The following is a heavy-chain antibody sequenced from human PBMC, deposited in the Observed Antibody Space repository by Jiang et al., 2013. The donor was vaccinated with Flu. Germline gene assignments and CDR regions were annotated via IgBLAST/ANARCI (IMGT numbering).Heavy chain of an antibody. CDR3: ARGDGSGFYDWFDP. Sequence: VQLLESGGGLVQPGGSLRLSCAASGFTFSNYAMSWVRQAPGKGLEWVSGIYSSGDSTFYADSVKGRFTISRDNSKDTVYLQMNSLRVEDTAVYYCARGDGSGFYDWFDPWGQGTLVTVSS. CDR2: IYSSGDST. V-gene: IGHV3-23*01. CDR1: GFTFSNYA. J-gene: IGHJ5*02. D-gene: IGHD3-3*01.